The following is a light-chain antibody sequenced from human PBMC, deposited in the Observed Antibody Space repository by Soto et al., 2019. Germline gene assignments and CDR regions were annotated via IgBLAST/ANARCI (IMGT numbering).Light chain of an antibody. V-gene: IGKV1-39*01. CDR2: AAS. Sequence: DIQMTQSPSSLSASVGDRVTITCRAVQNIFSSLNWYQQKPGKAPKLLIYAASSLQSGVPSRFSGSGSGTDFTLTITSLQPEDFATYYCQQSYNSPPITFGQGTRLEIK. CDR3: QQSYNSPPIT. J-gene: IGKJ5*01. CDR1: QNIFSS.